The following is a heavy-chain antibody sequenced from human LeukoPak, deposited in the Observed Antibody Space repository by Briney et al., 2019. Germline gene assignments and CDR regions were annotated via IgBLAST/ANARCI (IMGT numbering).Heavy chain of an antibody. CDR2: ISSSGSTI. CDR3: VNWFDP. Sequence: GGSLRPSCAASGFTFSSYEMNWVRQAPGKGLEWVSYISSSGSTIYYADSVKGRFTISRDNAKNSLYLQMNSLRAEDMAGYYCVNWFDPWGQGTLVTVSS. CDR1: GFTFSSYE. J-gene: IGHJ5*02. V-gene: IGHV3-48*03.